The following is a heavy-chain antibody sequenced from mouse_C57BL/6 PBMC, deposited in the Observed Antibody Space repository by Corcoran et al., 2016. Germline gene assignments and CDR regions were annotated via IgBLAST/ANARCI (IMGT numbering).Heavy chain of an antibody. D-gene: IGHD1-1*01. Sequence: DVQLQESGPGLVKPSQSLSLTCSVTGYSITSGYYWNWIRQFPGNKLEWMGYISYDGSNNYNPSLKNRISITRDTSKNQFFLKLNSVTTEDTATYYCAREAVEDYYAMDYWGQGTSVTVSS. V-gene: IGHV3-6*01. CDR2: ISYDGSN. J-gene: IGHJ4*01. CDR1: GYSITSGYY. CDR3: AREAVEDYYAMDY.